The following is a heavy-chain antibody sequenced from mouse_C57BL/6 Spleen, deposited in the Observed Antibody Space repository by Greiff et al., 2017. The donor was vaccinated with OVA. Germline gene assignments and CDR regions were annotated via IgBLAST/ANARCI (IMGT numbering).Heavy chain of an antibody. CDR3: ARERDYGSSGGFAY. J-gene: IGHJ3*01. Sequence: VQLQQSGPELVKPGASVKISCKASGYAFSSSWMNWVKQRPGKGLEWIGRIYPGDGDTNYNGKFKGKATLTADKSSSTAYMQLSSLTSEDSAVYFCARERDYGSSGGFAYWGQGTLVTVSA. CDR1: GYAFSSSW. V-gene: IGHV1-82*01. CDR2: IYPGDGDT. D-gene: IGHD1-1*01.